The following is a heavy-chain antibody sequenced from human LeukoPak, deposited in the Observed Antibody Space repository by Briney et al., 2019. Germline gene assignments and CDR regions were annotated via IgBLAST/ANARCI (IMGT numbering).Heavy chain of an antibody. CDR2: VYTSETS. Sequence: PSQTLSLTCTVSGGSISRGSYFWSWIRQPAGKGLEWIGRVYTSETSKYNPSLKSRVTISVDTSKNQFSLKLSSVTAADTAVYYCARRASRRPHDYWGQGTLVTVSS. D-gene: IGHD1-14*01. V-gene: IGHV4-61*02. CDR3: ARRASRRPHDY. J-gene: IGHJ4*02. CDR1: GGSISRGSYF.